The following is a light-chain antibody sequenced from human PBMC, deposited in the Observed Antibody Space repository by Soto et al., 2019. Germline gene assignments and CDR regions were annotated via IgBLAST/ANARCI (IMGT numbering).Light chain of an antibody. Sequence: EIVLTQSPGTLSLSPGETATLSCRASQSVSNNYFAWYQQKPGQAPRLLVYGASSRATGIPDRFSGSGSGTDFTLTISRLEPEDFGLYYCQQYGSSLYTFGQGTKLEIK. CDR2: GAS. CDR1: QSVSNNY. V-gene: IGKV3-20*01. CDR3: QQYGSSLYT. J-gene: IGKJ2*01.